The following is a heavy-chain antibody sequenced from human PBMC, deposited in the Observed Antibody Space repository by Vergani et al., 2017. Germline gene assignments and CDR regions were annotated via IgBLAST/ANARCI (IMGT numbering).Heavy chain of an antibody. CDR2: IYTSGST. J-gene: IGHJ4*02. D-gene: IGHD1-26*01. CDR3: ARDGGSGSYYFDY. CDR1: GGSISSGSYS. V-gene: IGHV4-61*02. Sequence: QVQLQESGPGLVKPSQTLSLTCTVSGGSISSGSYSWSWIRQPAGKGLEWIGRIYTSGSTNYNPSLKSRVTISVDTSKNQFSLKLSSVTAADTAVYYCARDGGSGSYYFDYWGQGTLVTVSS.